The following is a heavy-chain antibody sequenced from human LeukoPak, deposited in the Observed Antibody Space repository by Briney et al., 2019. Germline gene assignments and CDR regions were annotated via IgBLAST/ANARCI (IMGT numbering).Heavy chain of an antibody. D-gene: IGHD2-2*01. CDR2: ISSNGGST. J-gene: IGHJ6*02. CDR1: GFTFRSYA. Sequence: GGSLRLSCAASGFTFRSYAMHWVRQAPGKGLEYVSAISSNGGSTYYANSVKGRFTISRDNSKNTPYLQMGSLRAEDMAVYYCARDSRSSTSHYYYYGMDVWGQGTTVTVSS. CDR3: ARDSRSSTSHYYYYGMDV. V-gene: IGHV3-64*01.